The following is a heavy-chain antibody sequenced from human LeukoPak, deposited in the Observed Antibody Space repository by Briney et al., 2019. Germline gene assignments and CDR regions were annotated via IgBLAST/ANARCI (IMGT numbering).Heavy chain of an antibody. CDR2: ISGSGGST. J-gene: IGHJ4*02. CDR1: GFTFRRSA. D-gene: IGHD3-10*01. Sequence: GGSLRLSCAASGFTFRRSAMTWVRQVPGKGLEWVSAISGSGGSTYYADSVKGRFTIPRDNSKNTLYLQMNSLRAEDTAVYYCALWFGEPRDWGQGTLVTVSS. CDR3: ALWFGEPRD. V-gene: IGHV3-23*01.